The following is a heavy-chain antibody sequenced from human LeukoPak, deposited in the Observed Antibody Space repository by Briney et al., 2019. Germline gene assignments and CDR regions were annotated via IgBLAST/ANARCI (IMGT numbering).Heavy chain of an antibody. D-gene: IGHD2-2*01. CDR2: IQSKAYGGAT. V-gene: IGHV3-49*04. J-gene: IGHJ4*02. CDR1: GFTFGDYA. Sequence: GRSLRLSCSTSGFTFGDYAMSWVRQAPGKGLEWVGFIQSKAYGGATKYAASVNGRFSISRDDSQSIANLQMNDLKTEDTAVYYCTRAPHPRCSSSGCYLDYWGQGTLVTVSS. CDR3: TRAPHPRCSSSGCYLDY.